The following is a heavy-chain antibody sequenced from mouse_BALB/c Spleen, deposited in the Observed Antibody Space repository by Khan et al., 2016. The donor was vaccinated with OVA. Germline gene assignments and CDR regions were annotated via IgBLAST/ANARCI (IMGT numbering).Heavy chain of an antibody. J-gene: IGHJ3*01. CDR1: GYTFTSYT. Sequence: VQLQESGAELARPGASVKMSCKASGYTFTSYTIHWIKLRPGQGLEWIGFINPSNGYTNYNQKFKDKATLTADKSSTTVYMQLSSLTSDDSAVYNCVRDGAYHRNDGWFAYWGQWTLVTVSA. D-gene: IGHD2-14*01. V-gene: IGHV1-4*01. CDR2: INPSNGYT. CDR3: VRDGAYHRNDGWFAY.